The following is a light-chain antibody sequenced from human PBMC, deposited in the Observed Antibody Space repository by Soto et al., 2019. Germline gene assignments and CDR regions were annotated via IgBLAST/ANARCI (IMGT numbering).Light chain of an antibody. CDR1: QSISRW. CDR2: DAS. V-gene: IGKV1-5*01. CDR3: QQYHLYWT. Sequence: DIQMTQSPSTLSAYVGDRVTISCRASQSISRWLAWYQQKPGEAPKLLISDASRLKSGVPSRFSGSGSGTEFTLTIAGLQPEDFATYYCQQYHLYWTFGPGTKVDIK. J-gene: IGKJ1*01.